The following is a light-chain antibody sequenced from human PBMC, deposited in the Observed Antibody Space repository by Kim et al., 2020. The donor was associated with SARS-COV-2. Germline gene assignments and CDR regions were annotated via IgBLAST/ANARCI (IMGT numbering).Light chain of an antibody. CDR3: NSRDSSGNVV. CDR1: SLRSYY. Sequence: VALGQTDRITCQGDSLRSYYASWYQQKPGQAPVLVIYGKNNRPSGIPDRFSGSSSGNTASLTITGAQAEDEADYYCNSRDSSGNVVFGGGTQLTVL. V-gene: IGLV3-19*01. J-gene: IGLJ2*01. CDR2: GKN.